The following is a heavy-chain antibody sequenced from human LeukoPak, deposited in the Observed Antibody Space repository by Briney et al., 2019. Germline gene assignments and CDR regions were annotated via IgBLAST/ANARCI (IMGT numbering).Heavy chain of an antibody. D-gene: IGHD2-15*01. CDR3: ARDGGYCSGGSCYQIRNWFDP. V-gene: IGHV3-30*04. CDR2: LSSDGSSE. Sequence: PGRSLRLSCAASGFALSSYAMHWVRQAPGKGLEWITILSSDGSSEYYADSVKGRFTISRDTSMTTLYLQMNSLRAEDTAVYYCARDGGYCSGGSCYQIRNWFDPWGQGTLVTVSS. J-gene: IGHJ5*02. CDR1: GFALSSYA.